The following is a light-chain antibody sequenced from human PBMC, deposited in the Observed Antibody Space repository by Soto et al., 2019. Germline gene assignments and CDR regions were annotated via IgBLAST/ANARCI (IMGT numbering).Light chain of an antibody. CDR2: KAS. CDR1: QSISSW. CDR3: QQYNSYSWT. V-gene: IGKV1-5*03. Sequence: DIQMTQSPSTVSASVGDRVTITCRASQSISSWLAWYQQKPGKAPKLLIYKASSLESGVPSRFSGSGSGTEFTLTISSLQPDDFATYYCQQYNSYSWTFGQVTNVDI. J-gene: IGKJ1*01.